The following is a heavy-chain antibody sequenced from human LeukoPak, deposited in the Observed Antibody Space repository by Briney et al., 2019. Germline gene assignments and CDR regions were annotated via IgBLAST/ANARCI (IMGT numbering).Heavy chain of an antibody. CDR1: GFTFSSYS. D-gene: IGHD6-25*01. J-gene: IGHJ6*03. V-gene: IGHV3-21*01. CDR3: ARDRGRYYMDV. Sequence: GGSLRLSCAASGFTFSSYSMNWVRQAPGKGLEWVSSISSSSGYIYYADSVKGRFTISRDNAKNSLYLQMNSLRAEDTAVYYCARDRGRYYMDVWGKGTTVTISS. CDR2: ISSSSGYI.